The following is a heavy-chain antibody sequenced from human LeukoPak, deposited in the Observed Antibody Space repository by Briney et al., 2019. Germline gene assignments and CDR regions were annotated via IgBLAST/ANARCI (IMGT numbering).Heavy chain of an antibody. D-gene: IGHD4-17*01. CDR2: ISGSGGST. Sequence: GGSLRLSCAASGFTFSSYAMSWVRQAPGKGLEWVSAISGSGGSTYYADSVKGRFTISRDNAKNSLYLQMNSLKAEDTAIYYCARDSTPYGDLGYWGQGTLVTVSS. CDR3: ARDSTPYGDLGY. V-gene: IGHV3-23*01. J-gene: IGHJ4*02. CDR1: GFTFSSYA.